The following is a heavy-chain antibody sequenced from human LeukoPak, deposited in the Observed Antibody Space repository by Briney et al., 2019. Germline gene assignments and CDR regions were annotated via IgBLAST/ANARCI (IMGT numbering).Heavy chain of an antibody. Sequence: SETLSLTCTVSSGSISSYYWSWIRQPAGKGLEWIGRIYSSGNTNYNPSLKSRVTMSVDTSKNQFSLKLTSVTAADTAVYYCARGLSGKYGGWDYYYYYMDVWGKGTTVTVSS. J-gene: IGHJ6*03. CDR3: ARGLSGKYGGWDYYYYYMDV. D-gene: IGHD1-26*01. V-gene: IGHV4-4*07. CDR1: SGSISSYY. CDR2: IYSSGNT.